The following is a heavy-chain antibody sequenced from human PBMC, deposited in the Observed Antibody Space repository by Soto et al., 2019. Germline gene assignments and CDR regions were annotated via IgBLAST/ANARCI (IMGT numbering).Heavy chain of an antibody. CDR1: GYTFTSYD. CDR2: MNPSSGNK. D-gene: IGHD3-16*01. J-gene: IGHJ3*02. V-gene: IGHV1-8*01. CDR3: ARGGVSRGAFDI. Sequence: QVLLVQSGAEVKKPGASVKVSCKASGYTFTSYDINWVRQAAGQGLEWMGWMNPSSGNKAYAQNFQGRVTMTRNISSNTAYMELTSLRSEDTAAYYCARGGVSRGAFDIWGQGTMVTVTS.